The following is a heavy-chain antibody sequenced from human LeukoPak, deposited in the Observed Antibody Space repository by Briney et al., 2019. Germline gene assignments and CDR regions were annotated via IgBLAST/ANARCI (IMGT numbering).Heavy chain of an antibody. CDR2: IYTSGST. Sequence: SETLSLTCTVSGGSISSYYWSWTRQPAGKGLEWIGRIYTSGSTNYNPSLKSRVTMSVDTSKNQFSLKLSSVTAADTAVYYCARDHYYYDGSGYYPFDYWGQGTLVTVSS. CDR1: GGSISSYY. J-gene: IGHJ4*02. D-gene: IGHD3-22*01. CDR3: ARDHYYYDGSGYYPFDY. V-gene: IGHV4-4*07.